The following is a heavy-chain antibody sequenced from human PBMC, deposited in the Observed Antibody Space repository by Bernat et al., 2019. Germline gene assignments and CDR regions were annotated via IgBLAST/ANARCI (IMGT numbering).Heavy chain of an antibody. CDR3: ARQPPPRGCSGAGCYFRWFDP. V-gene: IGHV4-38-2*01. J-gene: IGHJ5*02. D-gene: IGHD2-15*01. Sequence: QVQLQESGPGLVKPSETLSLTCAVSGYSIRSAYYWGWIRQPPGKGLEWIGSLSLTGTTYYNPSLESRVTISMDTSKNQFSLKLTSVTAADTAVYYCARQPPPRGCSGAGCYFRWFDPWGQGTLVTVSS. CDR2: LSLTGTT. CDR1: GYSIRSAYY.